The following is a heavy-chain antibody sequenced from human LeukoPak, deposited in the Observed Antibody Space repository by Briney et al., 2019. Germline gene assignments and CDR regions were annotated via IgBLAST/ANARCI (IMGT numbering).Heavy chain of an antibody. V-gene: IGHV1-2*02. CDR3: ARPTYCGSNCYFNFDY. CDR2: IKPNSGVT. CDR1: GYTFATYF. Sequence: GASVKVSCKTSGYTFATYFMHWVRQAPGQGLGWMGYIKPNSGVTNYAQKFRGRVTMTWDTSIGTAYIELSGLTSDDTAIYYCARPTYCGSNCYFNFDYWGQGTLVTVSS. J-gene: IGHJ4*02. D-gene: IGHD2-21*02.